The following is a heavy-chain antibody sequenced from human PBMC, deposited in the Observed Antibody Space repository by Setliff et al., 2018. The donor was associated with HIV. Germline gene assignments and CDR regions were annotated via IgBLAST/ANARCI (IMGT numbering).Heavy chain of an antibody. CDR1: GYTFTSLD. Sequence: SVKVSCKASGYTFTSLDINWVRQAPGQGLEWVGGILPLNGITNYAQKFRGRVTITADKSTNTAYMELWDLRPQDTAFYFCSRGPSRVLEAAKETSWGQGTLVTVSS. D-gene: IGHD2-15*01. CDR2: ILPLNGIT. V-gene: IGHV1-69*10. J-gene: IGHJ5*02. CDR3: SRGPSRVLEAAKETS.